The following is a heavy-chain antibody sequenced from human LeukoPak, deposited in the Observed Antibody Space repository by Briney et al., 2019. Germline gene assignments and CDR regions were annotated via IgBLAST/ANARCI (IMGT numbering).Heavy chain of an antibody. Sequence: GGSLRLSCAASGFTFSSYSMNWVRQAPGKGLEWVSSISSSSSYIYYADSVKGRFTISRDNAKNSLYLQMNSLRAEDTAVYYCARDAELRFLEWSRPHDAFDIWGQGTMVTVSS. CDR2: ISSSSSYI. D-gene: IGHD3-3*01. J-gene: IGHJ3*02. CDR1: GFTFSSYS. V-gene: IGHV3-21*01. CDR3: ARDAELRFLEWSRPHDAFDI.